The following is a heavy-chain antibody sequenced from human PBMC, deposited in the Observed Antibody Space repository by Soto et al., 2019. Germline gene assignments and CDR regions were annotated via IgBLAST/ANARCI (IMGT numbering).Heavy chain of an antibody. Sequence: PSYTLSLTCAVCGGSFRGYYWGGIRQPPGKGLEWIGEINHSGSTNYNPSLKSRVTISVDTSKNQFSLKLSSVTAADTAVYYCASKRRYDFWSGYYVARQFDPWGQGTLVTVSS. J-gene: IGHJ5*02. CDR1: GGSFRGYY. D-gene: IGHD3-3*01. CDR2: INHSGST. V-gene: IGHV4-34*01. CDR3: ASKRRYDFWSGYYVARQFDP.